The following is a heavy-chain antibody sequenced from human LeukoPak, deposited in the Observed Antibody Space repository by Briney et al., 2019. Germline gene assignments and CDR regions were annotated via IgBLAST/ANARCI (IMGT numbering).Heavy chain of an antibody. CDR1: GFTFSSYA. J-gene: IGHJ4*02. D-gene: IGHD3-3*01. V-gene: IGHV3-23*01. Sequence: GGSLRLSCAASGFTFSSYAMSWVRQAPGKGLEWVSAISGSGDSTYYADSVKGRFTISRDNSKNTLYLQMNSLRAEDTAVYYCAKDLQPLEWLSPYFDYWGQGTLVTVSS. CDR2: ISGSGDST. CDR3: AKDLQPLEWLSPYFDY.